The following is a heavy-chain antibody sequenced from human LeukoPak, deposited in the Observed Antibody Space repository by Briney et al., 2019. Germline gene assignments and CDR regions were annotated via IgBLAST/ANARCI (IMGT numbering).Heavy chain of an antibody. D-gene: IGHD3-10*01. CDR3: AKVVQLLWFGELSPYYFDY. CDR1: GFTFSSYA. J-gene: IGHJ4*02. V-gene: IGHV3-23*01. CDR2: ISGSGGST. Sequence: PGGSLRLSCEASGFTFSSYAMSRVRQAPGKGLEWVSAISGSGGSTYYADSVKGRFTISRDNSKNTLYLQMNSLRAEDTAVYYCAKVVQLLWFGELSPYYFDYWGQGTLVTVSS.